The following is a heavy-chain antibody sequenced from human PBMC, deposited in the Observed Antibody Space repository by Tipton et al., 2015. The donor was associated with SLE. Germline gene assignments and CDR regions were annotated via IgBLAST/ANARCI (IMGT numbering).Heavy chain of an antibody. J-gene: IGHJ4*02. CDR2: IRYDGSNK. CDR1: GFTFSSYG. D-gene: IGHD3-22*01. V-gene: IGHV3-30*02. CDR3: AKAGGYDSSGYYFDY. Sequence: GSLRLSCAASGFTFSSYGMHWVRQAPGKGLEWVAFIRYDGSNKYYADSVKGRFTISRDNSKNTLYLQMNSLRAEDTAVYYCAKAGGYDSSGYYFDYWGQGTLVTVSS.